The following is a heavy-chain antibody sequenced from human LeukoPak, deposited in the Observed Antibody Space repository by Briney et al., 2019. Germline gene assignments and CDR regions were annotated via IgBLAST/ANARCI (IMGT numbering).Heavy chain of an antibody. CDR1: GFTFSTYS. D-gene: IGHD2-2*01. CDR2: INSSGGTI. Sequence: GGSLRLSCVASGFTFSTYSFNWVRQAPGKGLEWVSYINSSGGTIFYADSVKGRFTISRDNARDSLFLQMNSLRDEDTAVYYCARDQSCTSTACHDPEYFQHWGQGTLVTVSS. J-gene: IGHJ1*01. CDR3: ARDQSCTSTACHDPEYFQH. V-gene: IGHV3-48*02.